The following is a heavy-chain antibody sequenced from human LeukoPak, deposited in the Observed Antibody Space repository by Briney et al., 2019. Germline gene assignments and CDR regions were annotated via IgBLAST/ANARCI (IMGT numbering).Heavy chain of an antibody. Sequence: AGGSLRLSCAASGFIFSTYAMSWVRQAPGKGLERVSAISGSGGSTYYADSVKGRFTISRDNSKNTLYLQMNSLRAEDTAVYYCAKDLRFNYVWEAGYWGQGTLVTVSS. J-gene: IGHJ4*02. D-gene: IGHD3-16*01. CDR1: GFIFSTYA. CDR2: ISGSGGST. CDR3: AKDLRFNYVWEAGY. V-gene: IGHV3-23*01.